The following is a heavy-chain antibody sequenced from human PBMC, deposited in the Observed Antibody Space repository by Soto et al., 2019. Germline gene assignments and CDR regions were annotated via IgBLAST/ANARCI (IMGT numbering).Heavy chain of an antibody. CDR1: GFTFSSYA. V-gene: IGHV3-23*01. CDR3: AKDPIEARLGDWFDP. CDR2: ISGSGGST. J-gene: IGHJ5*02. Sequence: GGSLRLSCAASGFTFSSYAMSWVRQAPGKGLEWVSAISGSGGSTYYADSVKGRFTISRDNSKNTLYLQMNSLRAEDTAVYYCAKDPIEARLGDWFDPWGQGTLVTVSS. D-gene: IGHD6-6*01.